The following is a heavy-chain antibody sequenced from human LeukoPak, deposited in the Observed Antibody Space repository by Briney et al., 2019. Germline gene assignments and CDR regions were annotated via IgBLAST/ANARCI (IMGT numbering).Heavy chain of an antibody. Sequence: GRSLRLSCAASGFTFDDYAMHWVRQAPGKGLEWVSGITWNSGNIGYADSVKGRFTISRDNAKNTLYLQMNSLRADDTAVYHCAKFSPYDILTGSKYYFDCWGQGTLVTVSS. D-gene: IGHD3-9*01. CDR1: GFTFDDYA. V-gene: IGHV3-9*01. CDR2: ITWNSGNI. J-gene: IGHJ4*02. CDR3: AKFSPYDILTGSKYYFDC.